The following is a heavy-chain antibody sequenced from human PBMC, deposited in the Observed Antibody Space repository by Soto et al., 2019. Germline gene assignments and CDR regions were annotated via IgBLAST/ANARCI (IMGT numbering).Heavy chain of an antibody. CDR3: ARERGISGQQLAFVTRGYYSCGMHV. Sequence: GGSVRLSCAASGFTLSSYWMSWVRQAPGKGLEWVANIKQDGSEKYYVDSVKGRFTISRDNAKNSLYLQMNSLRAEDPAVYYCARERGISGQQLAFVTRGYYSCGMHVCGKGPTVTVSS. D-gene: IGHD6-13*01. CDR2: IKQDGSEK. V-gene: IGHV3-7*01. J-gene: IGHJ6*04. CDR1: GFTLSSYW.